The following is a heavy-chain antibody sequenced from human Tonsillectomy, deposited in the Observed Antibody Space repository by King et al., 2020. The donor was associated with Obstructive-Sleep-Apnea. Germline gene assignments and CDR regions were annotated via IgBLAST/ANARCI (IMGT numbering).Heavy chain of an antibody. V-gene: IGHV3-7*01. CDR2: IKQDGSEE. CDR1: GFTFTAYW. Sequence: VQLVQSGGGLVQPGGSLKLSCAASGFTFTAYWMSWVRQAPGTGLEWVANIKQDGSEEYYVDAVKGRFTISRDNAKNSLFLQMNSLRAEDTAVYICVRDRLGHLFEGFDIWGQGTMVTVSS. J-gene: IGHJ3*02. CDR3: VRDRLGHLFEGFDI. D-gene: IGHD3-10*01.